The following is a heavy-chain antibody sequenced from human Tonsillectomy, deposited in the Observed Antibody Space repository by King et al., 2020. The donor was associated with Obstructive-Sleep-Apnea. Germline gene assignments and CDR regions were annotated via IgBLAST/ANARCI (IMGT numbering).Heavy chain of an antibody. CDR1: VGSISSVGYY. J-gene: IGHJ4*02. V-gene: IGHV4-31*03. Sequence: LQLQESGPGLVKPSQTLSLTCTVSVGSISSVGYYWSWIRQHPGKGLECIGYIYYIGRTYYNPSLKSRVTISVATSKNQFSLKLSSVTAADTAVYYCARAEMATILFDYWGQGTLVTVSS. CDR2: IYYIGRT. D-gene: IGHD5-24*01. CDR3: ARAEMATILFDY.